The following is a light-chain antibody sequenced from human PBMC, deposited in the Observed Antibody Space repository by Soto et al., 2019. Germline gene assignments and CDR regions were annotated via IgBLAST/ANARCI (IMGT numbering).Light chain of an antibody. V-gene: IGLV2-14*01. Sequence: QSALTQPASVSGSPGQSITISCTGTSSDVGGYNYVSWYQQHPGNAPKLMIYEVSNRPSGVSNRFSGSKSGNTASLTIYGLQADDEADYYCSSYTSSSTLVVFGGGTKVTVL. CDR2: EVS. CDR3: SSYTSSSTLVV. J-gene: IGLJ2*01. CDR1: SSDVGGYNY.